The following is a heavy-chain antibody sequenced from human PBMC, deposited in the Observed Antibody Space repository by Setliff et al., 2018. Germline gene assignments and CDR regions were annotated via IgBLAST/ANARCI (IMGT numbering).Heavy chain of an antibody. V-gene: IGHV3-23*01. J-gene: IGHJ4*02. CDR2: ISGSGGST. CDR3: ARYSSGWFFDY. CDR1: TFTFSKYA. Sequence: GGSLRLSCVASTFTFSKYAITWVRQAPGKGLEWVSAISGSGGSTYYADSVKGRFTISRDNAKNSLSLQMNSLRTEDTAVYYCARYSSGWFFDYWGQGTPVTVSS. D-gene: IGHD6-19*01.